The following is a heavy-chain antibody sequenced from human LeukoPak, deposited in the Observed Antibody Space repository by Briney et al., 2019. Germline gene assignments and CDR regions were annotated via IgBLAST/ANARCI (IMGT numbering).Heavy chain of an antibody. CDR2: ISGSGGST. J-gene: IGHJ3*02. CDR1: GFTFSSYA. V-gene: IGHV3-23*01. D-gene: IGHD6-13*01. CDR3: ARYSSKDDAFDI. Sequence: GGSLRLSCAASGFTFSSYAMSWVRQAPGKGLEWVSAISGSGGSTYYADSVKGRFTISRDNSKNTLYLQMNSLRAEDTAVYYCARYSSKDDAFDIWGQGTMVTVSS.